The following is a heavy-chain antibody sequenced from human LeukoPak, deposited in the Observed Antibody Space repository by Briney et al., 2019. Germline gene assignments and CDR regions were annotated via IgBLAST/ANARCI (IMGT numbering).Heavy chain of an antibody. Sequence: GGSLRLSCAASGFTFSSYGMHWVRQAPGKGLEWVAVVSYDGSDKYYPDSVKGRFTISRDNSQNTLYMEMNNLRAEDTAVYYCAKDTGHCSGGSCSYLDYWGQGTLVTASS. CDR1: GFTFSSYG. J-gene: IGHJ4*02. CDR3: AKDTGHCSGGSCSYLDY. D-gene: IGHD2-15*01. CDR2: VSYDGSDK. V-gene: IGHV3-30*18.